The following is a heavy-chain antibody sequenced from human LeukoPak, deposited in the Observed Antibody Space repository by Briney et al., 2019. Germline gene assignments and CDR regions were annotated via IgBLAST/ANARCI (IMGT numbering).Heavy chain of an antibody. CDR1: GFTFSSYE. D-gene: IGHD6-13*01. CDR2: ISSSGSTI. Sequence: GGSLRLSCAASGFTFSSYEMNWVRQAPGKGLEWVSYISSSGSTIYYADSVKGRFTISRDNSKNTLYLQMSSLRAEDTAVYYCAKTGPDSSSWYRHWGQGTLVTVSS. CDR3: AKTGPDSSSWYRH. J-gene: IGHJ4*02. V-gene: IGHV3-48*03.